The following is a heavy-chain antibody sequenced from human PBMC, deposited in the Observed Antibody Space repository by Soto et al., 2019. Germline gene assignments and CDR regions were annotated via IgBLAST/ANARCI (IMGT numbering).Heavy chain of an antibody. J-gene: IGHJ4*02. D-gene: IGHD3-9*01. CDR3: AKXKYYDILTGFXY. CDR2: ISYDGSNR. Sequence: GSLRLSCAASGFSVSDCGMHWVRQPPGKGLEWVAAISYDGSNRYYTDSVKGRFTISRDNSKNTLYLQMNSLRAEDTAVYYCAKXKYYDILTGFXYWGPGTLVXVSS. CDR1: GFSVSDCG. V-gene: IGHV3-30*18.